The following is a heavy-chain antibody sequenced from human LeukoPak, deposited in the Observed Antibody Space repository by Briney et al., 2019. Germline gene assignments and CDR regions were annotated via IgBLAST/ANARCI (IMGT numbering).Heavy chain of an antibody. Sequence: GGSLRLSCAASGFTFSSSAMSWVRQVPGKGLEWVSGISASGGSTYYADSVRGRFTISRDNSKNTLYVQMNSLRDEDTAVYYCAEDQRWESPHYLDSWGQGTLVTVSS. D-gene: IGHD1-26*01. V-gene: IGHV3-23*01. J-gene: IGHJ4*02. CDR1: GFTFSSSA. CDR3: AEDQRWESPHYLDS. CDR2: ISASGGST.